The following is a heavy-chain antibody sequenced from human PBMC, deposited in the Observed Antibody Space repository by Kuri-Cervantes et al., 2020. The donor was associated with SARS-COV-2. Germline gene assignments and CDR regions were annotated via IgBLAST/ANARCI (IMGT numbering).Heavy chain of an antibody. D-gene: IGHD6-19*01. J-gene: IGHJ6*02. V-gene: IGHV4-59*01. Sequence: GSLRLSCTVSGGSISSYYWSWIRQPPGKGLEWIGYIYYSGSTNYNPSLKSRVTISVDTPKNQFSLKLSSVTAADTAVYYCAREGSGWYGEDYYYYGMDVWGQGTTVTVSS. CDR1: GGSISSYY. CDR3: AREGSGWYGEDYYYYGMDV. CDR2: IYYSGST.